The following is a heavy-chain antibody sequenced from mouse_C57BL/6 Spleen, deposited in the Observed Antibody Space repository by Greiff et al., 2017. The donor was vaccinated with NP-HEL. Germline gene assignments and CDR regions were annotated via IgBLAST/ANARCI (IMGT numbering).Heavy chain of an antibody. CDR1: GYAFSSSW. CDR2: IYPGDGDT. J-gene: IGHJ2*01. V-gene: IGHV1-82*01. Sequence: VQLQQSGPELVKPGASVKISCKASGYAFSSSWMNWVKQRPGKGLEWIGRIYPGDGDTNYNGKFKGKATLTADKSSSTAYMQLSSLTSEDSAVYFCARELLRSYYFDYWGQGTTLTVSS. D-gene: IGHD1-1*01. CDR3: ARELLRSYYFDY.